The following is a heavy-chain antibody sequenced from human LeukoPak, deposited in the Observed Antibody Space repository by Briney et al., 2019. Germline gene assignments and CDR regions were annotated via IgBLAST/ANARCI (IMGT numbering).Heavy chain of an antibody. V-gene: IGHV3-23*01. CDR2: INFSGGNT. CDR3: AKEGYSSSSAIYFDH. Sequence: GGALRLSCAASGFSFSSYAMSWVRQAPGKGLEWVAGINFSGGNTYYADSVKGRFTISRDNSKNTLSLQMNSLRAGDTAVYYCAKEGYSSSSAIYFDHWGQGTLASVSS. J-gene: IGHJ4*02. D-gene: IGHD6-6*01. CDR1: GFSFSSYA.